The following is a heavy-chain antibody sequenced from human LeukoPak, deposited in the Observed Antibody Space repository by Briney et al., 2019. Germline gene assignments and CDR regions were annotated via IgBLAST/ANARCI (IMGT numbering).Heavy chain of an antibody. CDR2: FDPEDGET. J-gene: IGHJ4*02. CDR1: GYTLTELS. V-gene: IGHV1-24*01. D-gene: IGHD4-17*01. Sequence: DSVKVSCKVSGYTLTELSMHWVRQAPGKGLEWMGGFDPEDGETIYAQKFQGRVTMTEDTSTDTAYMELSSLRSEDTAVYYCATDGFLYGDRIRFDYWGQGTLVTVSS. CDR3: ATDGFLYGDRIRFDY.